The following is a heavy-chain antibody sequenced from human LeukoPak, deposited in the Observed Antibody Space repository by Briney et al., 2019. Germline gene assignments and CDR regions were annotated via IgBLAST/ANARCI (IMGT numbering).Heavy chain of an antibody. CDR1: GGSISSYY. V-gene: IGHV4-59*01. CDR3: ARVDDSSGDYYT. D-gene: IGHD3-22*01. CDR2: IYYSGST. J-gene: IGHJ4*02. Sequence: SETLSLTCTVSGGSISSYYWSWIRQPPGKGLEWIGYIYYSGSTNYNPSLKSRVTISVDTSKNQFSLKLSSVTAADTAVYYCARVDDSSGDYYTWGQGTLVTVSS.